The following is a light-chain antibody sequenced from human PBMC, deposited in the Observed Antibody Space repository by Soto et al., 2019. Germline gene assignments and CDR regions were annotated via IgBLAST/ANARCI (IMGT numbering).Light chain of an antibody. CDR3: QQYYSYPLLT. Sequence: AIRMTQSPSSFSASTGDRVTITCRASQGISSYLAWYQQKPGKAPKLLIYAASTLQSGVPSRFSGSGSGTDFTFTISCLQSEDFATYYCQQYYSYPLLTFGGGTKVEIK. J-gene: IGKJ4*01. V-gene: IGKV1-8*01. CDR1: QGISSY. CDR2: AAS.